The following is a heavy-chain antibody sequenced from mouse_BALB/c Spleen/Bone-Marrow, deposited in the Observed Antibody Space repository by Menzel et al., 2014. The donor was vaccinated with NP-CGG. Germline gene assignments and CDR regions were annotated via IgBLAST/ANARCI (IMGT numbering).Heavy chain of an antibody. CDR2: IDPSDSET. Sequence: QVQLQQPGPQLVRPGASVKISCKASGYSFTSYWMHWVKQRPGQGLEWIGMIDPSDSETRLNQMFKDKATLTVDKSSSTAYMQLRSPTSEDSAVYYGASYGSSPAWFAYWGQGTLVTVSA. J-gene: IGHJ3*01. D-gene: IGHD1-1*01. CDR3: ASYGSSPAWFAY. V-gene: IGHV1S127*01. CDR1: GYSFTSYW.